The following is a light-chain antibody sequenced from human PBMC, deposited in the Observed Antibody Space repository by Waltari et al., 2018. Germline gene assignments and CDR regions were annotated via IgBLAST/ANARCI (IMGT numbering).Light chain of an antibody. J-gene: IGLJ2*01. CDR2: ENS. Sequence: SYVLTQPPSVSVAPGQTARITCEGTDIGYKSVHWYHQRPGQAPALVLHENSDRPSGIAERISGSNSVNMATLSISRVEAGDEADYYCQVWDSRSDHVVFGGGTKLTVL. CDR3: QVWDSRSDHVV. V-gene: IGLV3-21*02. CDR1: DIGYKS.